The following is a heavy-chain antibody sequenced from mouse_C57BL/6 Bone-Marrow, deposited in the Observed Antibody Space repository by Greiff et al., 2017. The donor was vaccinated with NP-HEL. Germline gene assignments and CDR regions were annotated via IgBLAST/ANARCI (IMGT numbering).Heavy chain of an antibody. Sequence: VQLQQSGPELVKPGASVKISCKASGYAFSSSWMNWVKQRPGQGLEWIGRIYPGDGDTNYNGKFKGKATLTADKSSSTAYMQLSSLTSEDSAVYFCARGLWFAYWGQGTLVTVSA. D-gene: IGHD3-3*01. V-gene: IGHV1-82*01. J-gene: IGHJ3*01. CDR3: ARGLWFAY. CDR1: GYAFSSSW. CDR2: IYPGDGDT.